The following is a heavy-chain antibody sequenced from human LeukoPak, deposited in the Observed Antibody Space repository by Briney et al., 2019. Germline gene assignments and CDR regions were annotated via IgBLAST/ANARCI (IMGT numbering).Heavy chain of an antibody. D-gene: IGHD6-19*01. V-gene: IGHV4-39*07. J-gene: IGHJ4*02. CDR3: ARDISSGWFISIDS. Sequence: PSETLSLTCTVSGGSIRSSTYYWDWIRQPPGKGLEWIGSIYHSGITYYNPSLMSRVSISVDTSKKQFSLKVSSVTAADTAVYYCARDISSGWFISIDSWGQGTLVTVSS. CDR2: IYHSGIT. CDR1: GGSIRSSTYY.